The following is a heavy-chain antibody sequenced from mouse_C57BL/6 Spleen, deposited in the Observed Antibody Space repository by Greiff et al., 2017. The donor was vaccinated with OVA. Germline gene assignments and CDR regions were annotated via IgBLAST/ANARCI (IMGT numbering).Heavy chain of an antibody. CDR3: ARRGDYYGSRYFDV. V-gene: IGHV5-15*04. CDR1: GFTFSDYG. Sequence: EVKLVESGGGLVQPGGSLKLSCAASGFTFSDYGMAWVRQAPRKGPEWVAFISNLAYSIYYADTVTGRFTISRENAKNTLYLEMSSLRSEDTAMYYCARRGDYYGSRYFDVWGTGTTVTVSS. J-gene: IGHJ1*03. CDR2: ISNLAYSI. D-gene: IGHD1-1*01.